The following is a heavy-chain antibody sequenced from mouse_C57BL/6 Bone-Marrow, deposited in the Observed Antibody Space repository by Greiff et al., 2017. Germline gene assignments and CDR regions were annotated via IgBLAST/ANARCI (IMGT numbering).Heavy chain of an antibody. CDR3: ARTFTTVVARTAWFAY. Sequence: VQLQQSGAELVKPGASVKLSCKASGYTFTSYWMHWVKQRPGQGLEWIGMIHPNSGSTNYNEKFKSKATLTVDKSSSTAYMQLSSLTSEDSAVYYCARTFTTVVARTAWFAYWGQGTLVTVSA. V-gene: IGHV1-64*01. CDR2: IHPNSGST. CDR1: GYTFTSYW. D-gene: IGHD1-1*01. J-gene: IGHJ3*01.